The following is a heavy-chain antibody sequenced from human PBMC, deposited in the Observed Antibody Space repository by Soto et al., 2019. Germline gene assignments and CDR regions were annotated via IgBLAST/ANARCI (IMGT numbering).Heavy chain of an antibody. D-gene: IGHD2-15*01. Sequence: QVQLVQSGAVVKKPGYSVKVSCKASGGTFSSYAISWVRQAPGQGLEWMGGIIPIFGTANYAQKFQGRVTITADESTSTGYMGLSSLRSEDTAVYYCAREGGYWSGGSCPSPWNYWGQGTLVTVSS. CDR2: IIPIFGTA. V-gene: IGHV1-69*12. CDR3: AREGGYWSGGSCPSPWNY. J-gene: IGHJ4*02. CDR1: GGTFSSYA.